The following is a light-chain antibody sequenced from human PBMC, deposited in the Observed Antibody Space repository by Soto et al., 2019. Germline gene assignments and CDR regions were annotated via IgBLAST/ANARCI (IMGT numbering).Light chain of an antibody. J-gene: IGLJ1*01. CDR2: EVN. CDR1: PSDVGGYIS. V-gene: IGLV2-8*01. Sequence: QSALTQPPSASGSPGESVTISCTGTPSDVGGYISVSWYQQSPGKAPKLIIYEVNKRPSGVPDRVSASKSGNTASLTVSGLRAEDEADYYCSSYAGSNNFVFGSGTKLTVL. CDR3: SSYAGSNNFV.